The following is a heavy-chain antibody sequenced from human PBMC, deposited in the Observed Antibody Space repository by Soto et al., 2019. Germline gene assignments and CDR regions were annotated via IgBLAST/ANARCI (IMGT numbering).Heavy chain of an antibody. CDR3: ARDDTWALVY. D-gene: IGHD7-27*01. CDR2: ISYDGSNK. CDR1: GFTFSSYA. J-gene: IGHJ4*02. Sequence: QVQLVESGGGVVQPGRSLRLSCAASGFTFSSYAIHWVRQAPGKGLEWVAVISYDGSNKYYADSVKGRFTISRDNSKNTLYLQMNSLRAEDTAVYYCARDDTWALVYWGQGTLVTVSS. V-gene: IGHV3-30-3*01.